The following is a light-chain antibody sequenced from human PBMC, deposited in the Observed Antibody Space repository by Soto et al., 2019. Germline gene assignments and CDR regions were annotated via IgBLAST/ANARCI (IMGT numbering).Light chain of an antibody. CDR3: QQRNDWPPGYT. CDR1: QSFSVY. CDR2: DTS. J-gene: IGKJ2*01. Sequence: EIVLTQSPATLSLSPGETATLSCRASQSFSVYLAWYQQKPGQAPRLLIYDTSNRATGIPARFSGSGSGPDFTLTISSLEPEDFAIYYCQQRNDWPPGYTFGQGTKLEIK. V-gene: IGKV3-11*01.